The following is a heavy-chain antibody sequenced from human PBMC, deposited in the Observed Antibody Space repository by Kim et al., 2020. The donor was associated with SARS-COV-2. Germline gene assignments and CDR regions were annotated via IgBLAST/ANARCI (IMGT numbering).Heavy chain of an antibody. CDR2: IWYDGSNK. J-gene: IGHJ6*02. D-gene: IGHD3-10*01. V-gene: IGHV3-33*08. CDR1: GFTFSSYG. CDR3: ARDPPRGITMVRGVQTYYYYGMDV. Sequence: GGSLRLSCAASGFTFSSYGMHWVRQAPGKGLEWVAVIWYDGSNKYYADSVKGRFTISRDNSKNTLYLQMNSLRAEYTAVYYCARDPPRGITMVRGVQTYYYYGMDVWGQGTTVTVSS.